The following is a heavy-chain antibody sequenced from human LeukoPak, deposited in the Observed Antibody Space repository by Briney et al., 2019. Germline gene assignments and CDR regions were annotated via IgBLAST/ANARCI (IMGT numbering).Heavy chain of an antibody. Sequence: PSETLSLTCTVSGGSISSYYWSWIRQPPGKGLEWIGYNSYSGITNYNPSLKSRVTISVDTSKNHFSLKLTSVTAADTAVYYCARVVGYSYGTHFDYWGQGTLVTVSS. D-gene: IGHD5-18*01. CDR3: ARVVGYSYGTHFDY. CDR2: NSYSGIT. J-gene: IGHJ4*02. V-gene: IGHV4-59*08. CDR1: GGSISSYY.